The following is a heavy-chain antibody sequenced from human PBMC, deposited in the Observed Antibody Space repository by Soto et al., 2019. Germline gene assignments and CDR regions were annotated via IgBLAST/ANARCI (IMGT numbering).Heavy chain of an antibody. D-gene: IGHD2-2*01. CDR2: IIPISDTT. J-gene: IGHJ6*02. Sequence: SVKVSCTASGCTFSSYAISWVRQAPGQGLEWMGGIIPISDTTNYAQKFQGRVTITADESTSTAYMELSSLRSEDTAVYYCARSQGSSTSLEIYYYYYYGMDVWGQGTTVTVS. CDR3: ARSQGSSTSLEIYYYYYYGMDV. CDR1: GCTFSSYA. V-gene: IGHV1-69*13.